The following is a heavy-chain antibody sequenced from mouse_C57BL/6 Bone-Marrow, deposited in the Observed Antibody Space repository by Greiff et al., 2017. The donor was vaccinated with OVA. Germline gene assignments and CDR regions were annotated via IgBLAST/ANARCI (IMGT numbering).Heavy chain of an antibody. D-gene: IGHD1-1*01. CDR1: GYTFTGYW. J-gene: IGHJ2*01. CDR3: ARATVPKRCYYFDY. Sequence: QVQLKESGAELMKPGSSVKLSCKATGYTFTGYWIEWVKQRPGHGLEWIGEILPGSGSTNYNEKFKGKATFTADKSSNTAYMQLSSLTTEDSAIYYCARATVPKRCYYFDYWGQGTTLTVSS. CDR2: ILPGSGST. V-gene: IGHV1-9*01.